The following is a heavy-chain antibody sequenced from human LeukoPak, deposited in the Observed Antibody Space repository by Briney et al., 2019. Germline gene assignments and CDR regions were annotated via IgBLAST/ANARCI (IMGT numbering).Heavy chain of an antibody. CDR2: ISGSGGST. J-gene: IGHJ4*02. CDR1: GFTFSSYA. V-gene: IGHV3-23*01. D-gene: IGHD3-22*01. CDR3: AKFKGHYYYDSSGYCDN. Sequence: GGSLRLSCAASGFTFSSYAMSWVRQAPGKGLEWVSAISGSGGSTYYADSVKGRFSISRDNSNYTLHLQMNSLRAEDTAVFYCAKFKGHYYYDSSGYCDNWGQGALVTVSS.